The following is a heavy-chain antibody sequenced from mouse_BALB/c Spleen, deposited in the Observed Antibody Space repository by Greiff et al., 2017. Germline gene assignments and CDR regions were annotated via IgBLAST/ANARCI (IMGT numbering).Heavy chain of an antibody. CDR3: ARDGGNYFDY. Sequence: VKLQESGPGLVAPSQSLSLSCPVSGFSLTSYGVHWVRPPPGKGLEWLGVIWAGGSTNYTSALMSRLSISKDNSKSQVCLKMNSLQTDDTAMYYCARDGGNYFDYWGQGTTRTVSA. J-gene: IGHJ2*01. CDR2: IWAGGST. CDR1: GFSLTSYG. V-gene: IGHV2-9*02.